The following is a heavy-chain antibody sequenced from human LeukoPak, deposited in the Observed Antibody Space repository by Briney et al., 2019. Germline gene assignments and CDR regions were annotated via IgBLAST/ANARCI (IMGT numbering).Heavy chain of an antibody. CDR3: ARVSRYYYDSSGHLDAFDI. CDR2: IKQDGTEK. V-gene: IGHV3-7*01. CDR1: GFTFSSYW. Sequence: GGSLRLSCAASGFTFSSYWMSWVRQAPGKGLEWVANIKQDGTEKYYVDSVKGRFTISRDNAKNSLYLQMNSLRVEDTAVYYCARVSRYYYDSSGHLDAFDIWGQGTMVTVSS. J-gene: IGHJ3*02. D-gene: IGHD3-22*01.